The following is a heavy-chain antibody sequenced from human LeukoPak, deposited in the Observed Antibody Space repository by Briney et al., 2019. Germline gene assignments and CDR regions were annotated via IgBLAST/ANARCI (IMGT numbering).Heavy chain of an antibody. CDR2: INPNGGGT. Sequence: ASVKVSCKASGYTFTGYYMHWVRQAPGQGLEWMGWINPNGGGTNYAQKFQGRVTMTRDTSISTAYMELSRLRSDDTAVYYCARVFRQWLVRNAFDIWGQGTMVTVSS. CDR1: GYTFTGYY. V-gene: IGHV1-2*02. D-gene: IGHD6-19*01. J-gene: IGHJ3*02. CDR3: ARVFRQWLVRNAFDI.